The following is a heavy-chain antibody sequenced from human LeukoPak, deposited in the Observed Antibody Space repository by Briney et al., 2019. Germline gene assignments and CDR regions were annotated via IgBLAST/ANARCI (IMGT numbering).Heavy chain of an antibody. V-gene: IGHV4-34*01. CDR2: INHSGST. J-gene: IGHJ6*03. Sequence: SETLSLTCTVSGGSISSYYWSWIRQPPGKGLEWIGEINHSGSTNYNPSLKSRVTISVDTSKNQFSLKLSSVTAADTAVYYCARRGATMVRGVLDYYYYYYMDVWGKGTTVTISS. CDR1: GGSISSYY. D-gene: IGHD3-10*01. CDR3: ARRGATMVRGVLDYYYYYYMDV.